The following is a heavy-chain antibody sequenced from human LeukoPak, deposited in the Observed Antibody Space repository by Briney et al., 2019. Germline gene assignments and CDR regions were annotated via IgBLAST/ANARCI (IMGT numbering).Heavy chain of an antibody. CDR3: ARASNWNDADFEY. CDR2: FYIDGNT. V-gene: IGHV3-66*01. D-gene: IGHD1-1*01. J-gene: IGHJ4*02. CDR1: GFTVSRYY. Sequence: GGSLRLSCAASGFTVSRYYMSWVRQAPGKGLEWVSVFYIDGNTYYADSVKGRFTISRDNAKKTLYLQMDSLRAEDTAVYYCARASNWNDADFEYWGQGTLVTVSS.